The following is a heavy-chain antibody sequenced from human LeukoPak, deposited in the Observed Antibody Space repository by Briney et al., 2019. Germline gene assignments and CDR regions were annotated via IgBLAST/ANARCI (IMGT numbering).Heavy chain of an antibody. CDR3: AREGREFGPHKLAGFDY. CDR2: INPNSGAT. J-gene: IGHJ4*02. CDR1: GYTFTGYY. Sequence: ASVKVSCKTPGYTFTGYYMHWVRQAPGQGLEWMGWINPNSGATNYVQEFQGRVTMTRDTSITTAYMELSGLRSDDTAVYYCAREGREFGPHKLAGFDYWGQGTLVTVSS. V-gene: IGHV1-2*02. D-gene: IGHD3-10*01.